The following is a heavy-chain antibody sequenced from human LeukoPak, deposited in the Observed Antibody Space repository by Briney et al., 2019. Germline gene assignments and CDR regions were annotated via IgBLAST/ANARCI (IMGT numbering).Heavy chain of an antibody. V-gene: IGHV4-59*12. D-gene: IGHD6-13*01. CDR3: ARADSSWSYFDY. J-gene: IGHJ4*02. CDR1: GGSISSYY. CDR2: IYYSGST. Sequence: SETLSLTCTVSGGSISSYYWSWIRQPPGKGLEWIGYIYYSGSTNYNPSLKSRVTISVDTSKNQFSLKLSSVTAADTAVYYCARADSSWSYFDYWGQGTLVTVSS.